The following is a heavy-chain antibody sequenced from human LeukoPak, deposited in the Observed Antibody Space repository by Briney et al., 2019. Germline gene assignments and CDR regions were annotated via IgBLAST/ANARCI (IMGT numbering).Heavy chain of an antibody. V-gene: IGHV3-7*01. CDR3: ARVGRGYSSSNNWFDP. D-gene: IGHD6-13*01. CDR2: IKQDGSEK. CDR1: GFTFSSYW. J-gene: IGHJ5*02. Sequence: PGGSLRLSCAASGFTFSSYWMSWVRQAPGKGVEWVANIKQDGSEKYYVDSMKARFSISRDNAKTSLYLQMNSLRAEDTAVYYCARVGRGYSSSNNWFDPWGQGTLVTVSS.